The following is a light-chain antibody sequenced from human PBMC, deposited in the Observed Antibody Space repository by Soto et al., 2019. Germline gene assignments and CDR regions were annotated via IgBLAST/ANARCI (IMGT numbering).Light chain of an antibody. CDR3: QQYDSSPLT. CDR2: GAS. CDR1: QSVSSSY. Sequence: EIVLTQSPGTLSLSPGERATLSCRASQSVSSSYLAWYQQKPGQAPRLLIYGASSRATGIPDRFSGSGSGTDFTLTISRLEQEDFAVYYCQQYDSSPLTFGGGTKVEIK. V-gene: IGKV3-20*01. J-gene: IGKJ4*02.